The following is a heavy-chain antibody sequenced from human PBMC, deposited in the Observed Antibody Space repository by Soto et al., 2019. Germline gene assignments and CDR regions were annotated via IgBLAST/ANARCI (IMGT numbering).Heavy chain of an antibody. CDR3: AREGGMGDGYNPFDY. J-gene: IGHJ4*02. CDR1: GGTFSSYA. CDR2: IIPIFGTA. Sequence: QVPLVQSGAEVKKPGSSVKVSCKASGGTFSSYAITWVRQAPGQGLEWMGGIIPIFGTANYAQKFQGRVTITADESTSTAYMELSSLRSEDTAVYYCAREGGMGDGYNPFDYGGQGTLVTVSS. V-gene: IGHV1-69*01. D-gene: IGHD3-16*01.